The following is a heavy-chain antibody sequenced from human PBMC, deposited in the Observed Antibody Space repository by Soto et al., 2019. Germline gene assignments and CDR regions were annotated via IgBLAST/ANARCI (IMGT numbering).Heavy chain of an antibody. CDR1: GFTFSNAW. V-gene: IGHV3-15*07. D-gene: IGHD2-15*01. CDR2: IKPKADGGTT. Sequence: GSLRLSCAASGFTFSNAWMNWVRQGPGKGLEWVGRIKPKADGGTTAYAAPVKGRFTISRDDSKNTLYLQMNSLETEDTAAYYCTTVGVVVAADLSYFDNWGQGALVTVSS. CDR3: TTVGVVVAADLSYFDN. J-gene: IGHJ4*02.